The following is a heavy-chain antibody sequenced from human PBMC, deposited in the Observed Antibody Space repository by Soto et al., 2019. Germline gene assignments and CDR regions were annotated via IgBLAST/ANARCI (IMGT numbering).Heavy chain of an antibody. CDR1: GGSISSSSYY. CDR2: IYYSGST. V-gene: IGHV4-39*01. J-gene: IGHJ3*02. CDR3: ARCDCISTSCSDAFDI. Sequence: QLQLQESGPGLVKPSETLSLTCTVSGGSISSSSYYWGWIRQPPGKGLEWIGSIYYSGSTYYNPSLKSRVTISVDTSKNQFSLKLSSVTAADTAVYYCARCDCISTSCSDAFDIWGQGTMVTVSS. D-gene: IGHD2-2*01.